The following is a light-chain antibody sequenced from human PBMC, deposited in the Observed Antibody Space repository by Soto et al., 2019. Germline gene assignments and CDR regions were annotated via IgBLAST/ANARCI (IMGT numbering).Light chain of an antibody. V-gene: IGKV3-15*01. CDR1: QSVSSN. Sequence: EIVMTQSPATLSVSPGEGATVSCRASQSVSSNLAWYQQKPGQAPRLLIYGASTRATGIPARFSGSGSGTEFTLTISSLQSEDFAVYYCQHYGNSPMYIFGQGTKLEIK. CDR3: QHYGNSPMYI. CDR2: GAS. J-gene: IGKJ2*01.